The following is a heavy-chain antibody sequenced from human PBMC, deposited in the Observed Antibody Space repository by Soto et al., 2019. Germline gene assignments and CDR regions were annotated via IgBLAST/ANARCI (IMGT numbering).Heavy chain of an antibody. CDR2: INPNSGGT. V-gene: IGHV1-2*02. CDR1: GGTFSSYA. CDR3: ARGKEIPDYWNFDL. Sequence: QVQLVQSGAEVKKPGSSVKVSCKASGGTFSSYAISWVRQAPGQGLEWMGGINPNSGGTKSAQQFQGRVTMTRDMSISTAYMELSRLRFDDTAVYYCARGKEIPDYWNFDLWGRGTLVTVSS. D-gene: IGHD2-2*02. J-gene: IGHJ2*01.